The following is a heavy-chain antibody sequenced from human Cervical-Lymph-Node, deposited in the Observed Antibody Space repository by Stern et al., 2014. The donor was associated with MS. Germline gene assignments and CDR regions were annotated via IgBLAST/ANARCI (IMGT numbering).Heavy chain of an antibody. CDR1: GFTFSSYS. D-gene: IGHD6-6*01. CDR3: ARDNFEYSTESFDY. CDR2: SSCRSSYI. Sequence: VQLVASGGGLVKPGGSLRLSCAASGFTFSSYSMNWVRQAPGKALEWVSSSSCRSSYISYADSVKVRFTISRDNAKSSLYLQMNSLRAEDTAVYYCARDNFEYSTESFDYWGQGTLVTVSS. V-gene: IGHV3-21*01. J-gene: IGHJ4*02.